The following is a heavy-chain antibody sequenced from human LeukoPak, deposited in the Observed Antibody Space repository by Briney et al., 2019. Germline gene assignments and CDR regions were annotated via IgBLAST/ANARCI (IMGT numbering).Heavy chain of an antibody. CDR1: GGSFSGYY. J-gene: IGHJ5*02. D-gene: IGHD2-2*01. Sequence: PSETLSLTCAVYGGSFSGYYWSWIRQPPGKGLEWIGEINHSGSTNYNPSLKSRVTISVDTSKNQFSLKLSSVTAADTAVYYCASGTRWGKPNIVVVPAGMRRKGWFDPWAREPWSPSPQ. CDR2: INHSGST. V-gene: IGHV4-34*01. CDR3: ASGTRWGKPNIVVVPAGMRRKGWFDP.